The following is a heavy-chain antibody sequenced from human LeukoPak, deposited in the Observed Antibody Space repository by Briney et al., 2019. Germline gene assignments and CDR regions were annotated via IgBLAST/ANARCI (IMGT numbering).Heavy chain of an antibody. CDR2: IYHSGST. D-gene: IGHD3-22*01. J-gene: IGHJ3*02. CDR1: GYSISSGYY. CDR3: ARRVDYYDSSGYVGAFDI. V-gene: IGHV4-38-2*01. Sequence: SETLSLTCAVSGYSISSGYYWGWIRQPPGKGLEWIGSIYHSGSTYYNPSLKSRVTISVHTSKNQFSLKLSSVTAADTAVYYCARRVDYYDSSGYVGAFDIWGQGTMVTVSS.